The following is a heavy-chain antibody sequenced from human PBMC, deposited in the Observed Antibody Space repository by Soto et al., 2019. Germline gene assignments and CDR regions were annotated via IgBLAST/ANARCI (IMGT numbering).Heavy chain of an antibody. CDR2: IKQDGSEE. Sequence: EVQLVESGGGLVQPGGSLRLSCAASGFTFSSYWMSLVRQAPVKGLEWVGNIKQDGSEEHYVDFMEGRFTISRDNAENSLYLQMNSRRAEATAVYYCARIASAGRGWDVWGHGTTVVVSS. J-gene: IGHJ6*02. V-gene: IGHV3-7*01. D-gene: IGHD6-13*01. CDR3: ARIASAGRGWDV. CDR1: GFTFSSYW.